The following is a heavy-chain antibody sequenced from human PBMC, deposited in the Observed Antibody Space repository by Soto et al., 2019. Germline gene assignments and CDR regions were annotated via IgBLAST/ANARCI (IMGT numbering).Heavy chain of an antibody. CDR2: MYPSGTT. J-gene: IGHJ6*02. D-gene: IGHD3-10*01. Sequence: TLSLTCRVSGGSASSGYYSCNWLRQPLGKGLEWIGYMYPSGTTSHNPSLKSRVTISIDRSRNQFSLRLTSVTAADTAVYYCVRDRGGGSAKYYVSMGMDIWCRGTTVT. CDR3: VRDRGGGSAKYYVSMGMDI. CDR1: GGSASSGYYS. V-gene: IGHV4-30-2*01.